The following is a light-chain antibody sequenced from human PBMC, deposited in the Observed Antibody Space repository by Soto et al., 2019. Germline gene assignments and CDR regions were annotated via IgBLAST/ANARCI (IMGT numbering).Light chain of an antibody. V-gene: IGKV1-39*01. CDR2: AAS. Sequence: DIQMTQSPSSLSASVGDRVTITCRATQSIYNYLNWYQQKPGKAPKLLIYAASSLHSGVPSRFSGSGSGTDFSLTITSLQPEDFATDYCQQSYSALFTFGPGTNVDLK. J-gene: IGKJ3*01. CDR3: QQSYSALFT. CDR1: QSIYNY.